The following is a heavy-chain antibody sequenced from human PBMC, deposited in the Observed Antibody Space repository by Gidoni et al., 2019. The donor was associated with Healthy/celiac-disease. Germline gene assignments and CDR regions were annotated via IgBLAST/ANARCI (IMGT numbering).Heavy chain of an antibody. CDR2: IYYSGST. D-gene: IGHD3-10*01. CDR3: ARGDRGHYGMDV. J-gene: IGHJ6*02. Sequence: QLQLQESGPGLVKPSETLSLTCTVSGGSISSSSYYWGWIRQPPGKGLEWIGSIYYSGSTYYNPSLKSRVTISVDTSKNQFSLKLSSVTAADTAVYYCARGDRGHYGMDVWGQGTTVTVSS. CDR1: GGSISSSSYY. V-gene: IGHV4-39*07.